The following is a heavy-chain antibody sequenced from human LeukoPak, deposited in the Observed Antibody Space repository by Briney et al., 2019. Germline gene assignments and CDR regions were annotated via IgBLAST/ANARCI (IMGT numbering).Heavy chain of an antibody. CDR3: ARSWGVAGPGGGIDY. J-gene: IGHJ4*02. Sequence: SKTLSLTCAVYGGSFSGYYWSWIRQPPGKGLEWIGEINHSGSTNYNPSLKSRVTISVDTSKNQFSLKLSSVTAADTAVYYCARSWGVAGPGGGIDYWGQGTLVTVSS. CDR2: INHSGST. V-gene: IGHV4-34*01. CDR1: GGSFSGYY. D-gene: IGHD6-19*01.